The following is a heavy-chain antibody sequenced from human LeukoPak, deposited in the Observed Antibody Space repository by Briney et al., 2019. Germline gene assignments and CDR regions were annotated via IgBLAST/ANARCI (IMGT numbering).Heavy chain of an antibody. V-gene: IGHV3-53*01. CDR1: GGSVSSND. D-gene: IGHD1-26*01. J-gene: IGHJ6*03. CDR3: ARDPYSGNYGNYYYYYMDV. CDR2: IYSGGST. Sequence: ETLSLTCTVSGGSVSSNDMSWVRQAPGKGLECISVIYSGGSTDYADSVKGRLTISRDNSKNTLYLQMNSLRAEDTAVYYCARDPYSGNYGNYYYYYMDVWGKGTTVTISS.